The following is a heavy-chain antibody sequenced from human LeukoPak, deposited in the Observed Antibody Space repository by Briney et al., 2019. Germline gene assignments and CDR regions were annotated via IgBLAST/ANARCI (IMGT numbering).Heavy chain of an antibody. J-gene: IGHJ4*02. D-gene: IGHD2-8*01. CDR2: VSNSGDYI. Sequence: GGSLRLSCAASGVSFSSYSMNWVRQAPGKGLEWVSSVSNSGDYIYYADSVKGRFTISRDISKNSLYLQMNSLRAEDTAVYYCARALIGYYFDYWGQGTLVTVSS. V-gene: IGHV3-21*06. CDR1: GVSFSSYS. CDR3: ARALIGYYFDY.